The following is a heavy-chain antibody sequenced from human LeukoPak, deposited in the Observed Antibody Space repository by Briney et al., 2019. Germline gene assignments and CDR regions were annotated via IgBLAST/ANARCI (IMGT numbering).Heavy chain of an antibody. CDR1: GFTFGDYA. D-gene: IGHD3-22*01. CDR2: IRSKAYGGIT. CDR3: TRANYYDSSGYYEPPDY. V-gene: IGHV3-49*03. Sequence: PGGSLRLSCTASGFTFGDYAMSWFRQAPGKGLEWVGFIRSKAYGGITEYAASVKGRFTISRDDSKSIAYLQMNSLKTEDTAVYYCTRANYYDSSGYYEPPDYWGQGTLVTVSS. J-gene: IGHJ4*02.